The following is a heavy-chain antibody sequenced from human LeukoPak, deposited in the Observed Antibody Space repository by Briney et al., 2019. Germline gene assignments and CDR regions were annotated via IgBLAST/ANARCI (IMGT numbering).Heavy chain of an antibody. CDR2: IYYSGST. D-gene: IGHD3-3*01. CDR3: ASGALRFLEWLSIDY. J-gene: IGHJ4*02. CDR1: GGSISSYY. Sequence: SETLSLTCTVSGGSISSYYRSWIRQPPGKGLEWIGYIYYSGSTNYNPSLKSRVTISVDTSKNQFSLKLSSVTAADTAVYYCASGALRFLEWLSIDYWGQGTLVTVSS. V-gene: IGHV4-59*08.